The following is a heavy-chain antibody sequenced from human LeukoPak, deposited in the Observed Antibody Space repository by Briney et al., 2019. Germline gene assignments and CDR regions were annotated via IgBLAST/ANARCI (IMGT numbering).Heavy chain of an antibody. Sequence: SETLTLTCTVSGGSISSYYWSWIRQPPGKGLEWIGRLHVSGKTNFNPSLKSRVTISVDTSKNQCSLKMTSMTAADTAVYFCARDPLRSSFASWGQGILVTVAP. CDR3: ARDPLRSSFAS. V-gene: IGHV4-4*07. CDR2: LHVSGKT. J-gene: IGHJ4*02. D-gene: IGHD1-26*01. CDR1: GGSISSYY.